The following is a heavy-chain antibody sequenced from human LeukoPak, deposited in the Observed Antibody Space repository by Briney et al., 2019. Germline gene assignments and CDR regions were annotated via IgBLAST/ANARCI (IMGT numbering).Heavy chain of an antibody. J-gene: IGHJ6*02. CDR3: AKDPGTGPYYYYYGMDV. Sequence: SGGSLRPSCAASGFTFSSFAMSWVRQAPGKGLGWVSAISGSGGSTYYADSVKGRFTISRDNSKNTLYLQMNSLRAEDTAVYYCAKDPGTGPYYYYYGMDVWGQGTTVTVSS. D-gene: IGHD1-1*01. V-gene: IGHV3-23*01. CDR1: GFTFSSFA. CDR2: ISGSGGST.